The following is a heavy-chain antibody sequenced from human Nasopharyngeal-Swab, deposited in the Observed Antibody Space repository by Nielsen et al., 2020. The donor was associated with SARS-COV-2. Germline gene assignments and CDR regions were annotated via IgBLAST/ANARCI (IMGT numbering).Heavy chain of an antibody. J-gene: IGHJ4*02. CDR3: ARGSETYYYDSSGYPDY. Sequence: ASVKVSCKVSGYTLTELSMHWVRQAPGKGLEWMGGFDPEDGETIYAQKFQGRVTMTRNTSISTAYMELSSLRSEDTAVYYCARGSETYYYDSSGYPDYWGQGTLVTVSS. V-gene: IGHV1-24*01. CDR2: FDPEDGET. CDR1: GYTLTELS. D-gene: IGHD3-22*01.